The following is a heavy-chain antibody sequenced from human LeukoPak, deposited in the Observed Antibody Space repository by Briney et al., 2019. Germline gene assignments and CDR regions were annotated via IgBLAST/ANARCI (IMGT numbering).Heavy chain of an antibody. Sequence: GGSLRLSCAASGFTFSSYAMSWVRQAPGKGLEWVSDISGSGGSTYYADSVKGRFTISRDNSKNTLYLQMNSLRAEDTAVYYCAKGLARTTTYDSSGYYPYYWGQGTLVTVSS. D-gene: IGHD3-22*01. CDR1: GFTFSSYA. CDR2: ISGSGGST. V-gene: IGHV3-23*01. J-gene: IGHJ4*02. CDR3: AKGLARTTTYDSSGYYPYY.